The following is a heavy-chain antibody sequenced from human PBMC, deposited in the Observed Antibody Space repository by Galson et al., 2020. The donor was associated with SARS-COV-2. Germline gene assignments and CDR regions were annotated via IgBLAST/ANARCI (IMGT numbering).Heavy chain of an antibody. CDR2: ISVSGGTT. V-gene: IGHV3-23*01. J-gene: IGHJ4*02. CDR1: GFTFSSYA. D-gene: IGHD2-15*01. Sequence: GESLKISCAASGFTFSSYAMSWVRQAPGKGLEWVSAISVSGGTTYYADSVKGRFTISRDNSKNTLYLQMNSLRAEDTAVYYCAKDRGYCSGCSCYGKYFDSWGQGTLVTVSS. CDR3: AKDRGYCSGCSCYGKYFDS.